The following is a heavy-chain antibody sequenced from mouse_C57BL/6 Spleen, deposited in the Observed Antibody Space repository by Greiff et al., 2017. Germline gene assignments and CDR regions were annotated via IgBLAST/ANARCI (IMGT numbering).Heavy chain of an antibody. J-gene: IGHJ4*01. CDR1: GFTFNYYA. D-gene: IGHD2-10*02. Sequence: DVMLVESGEGLVKPGGSLKLSCAASGFTFNYYAMSWVRQTPEKRLEWVAYISSGGDYIYYADTVKGRFTISRDNARNTLYLQMSSLKSEDTTMXYCTGEEYGSDYWGQGTTVTVSS. V-gene: IGHV5-9-1*02. CDR2: ISSGGDYI. CDR3: TGEEYGSDY.